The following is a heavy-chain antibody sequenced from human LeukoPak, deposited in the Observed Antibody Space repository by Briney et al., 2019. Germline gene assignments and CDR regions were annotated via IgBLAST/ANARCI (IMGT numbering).Heavy chain of an antibody. CDR2: IYYSGST. J-gene: IGHJ5*02. CDR1: GGSISSSSYY. D-gene: IGHD3-22*01. Sequence: PSETLSLTCTVSGGSISSSSYYWGWIRQPPGKGLEWIGSIYYSGSTYYNPSLKSRVTISVDTSKNQFSLKLSSVTAADTAVYYCARGIQRITMIVVGNWFDPWGQGTLVTVSS. CDR3: ARGIQRITMIVVGNWFDP. V-gene: IGHV4-39*07.